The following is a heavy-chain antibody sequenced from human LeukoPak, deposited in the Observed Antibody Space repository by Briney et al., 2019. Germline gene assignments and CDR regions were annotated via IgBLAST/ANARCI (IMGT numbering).Heavy chain of an antibody. J-gene: IGHJ6*02. V-gene: IGHV4-59*01. CDR2: IYYSGST. CDR1: GGSISSYY. Sequence: SETLSLTCTVSGGSISSYYWSWIRQPPGKGLEWIGYIYYSGSTNYNPSLKSRVTISVDTSKNQFSLKLSSVTAADTAVYYCERDRIFCSNTAGHPNHNFYYGRDVWGQGPRVTVS. CDR3: ERDRIFCSNTAGHPNHNFYYGRDV. D-gene: IGHD2-2*01.